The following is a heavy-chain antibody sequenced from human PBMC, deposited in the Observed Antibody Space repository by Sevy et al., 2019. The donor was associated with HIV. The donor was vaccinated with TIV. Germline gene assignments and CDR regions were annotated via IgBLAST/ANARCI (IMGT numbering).Heavy chain of an antibody. D-gene: IGHD5-12*01. Sequence: GESLKISCAASGFTFSNYAMHWVRQAPGKGLEWVAVISYDGSNKYYADSVKGRFTISRDNSKNMLYLQMNSLRAEDTAVYYCARVDEQRWLRLYYFDYWGQGTLVTVSS. CDR1: GFTFSNYA. CDR3: ARVDEQRWLRLYYFDY. J-gene: IGHJ4*02. CDR2: ISYDGSNK. V-gene: IGHV3-30*04.